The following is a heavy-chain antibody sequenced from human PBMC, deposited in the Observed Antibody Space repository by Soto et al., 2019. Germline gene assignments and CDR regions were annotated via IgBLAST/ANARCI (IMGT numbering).Heavy chain of an antibody. D-gene: IGHD1-26*01. V-gene: IGHV3-74*01. J-gene: IGHJ4*02. CDR1: GFTFSSHW. CDR3: ERNSGNATYYFDY. Sequence: GSLRLSCAASGFTFSSHWMHWVRQAPGKGLVWVSRINGDGSSTSYADSVKGRFTISRDNAKNTQYLQMNSLRAEDTAVYYCERNSGNATYYFDYWGQGALVTVSS. CDR2: INGDGSST.